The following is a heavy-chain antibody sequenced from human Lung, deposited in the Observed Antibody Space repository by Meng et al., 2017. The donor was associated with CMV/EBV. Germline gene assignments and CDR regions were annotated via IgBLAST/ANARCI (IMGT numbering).Heavy chain of an antibody. CDR1: DYNFASYG. V-gene: IGHV1-18*01. CDR2: INTYNGNT. J-gene: IGHJ4*02. Sequence: SXXVSCKGSDYNFASYGITWVRQAPGQGLEWMGWINTYNGNTKYAQKFQDRVIMTTDRSTRTAYMELRSLRSDDTAVYYCARSITIFQIDYWGQETLVTVSS. CDR3: ARSITIFQIDY. D-gene: IGHD3-9*01.